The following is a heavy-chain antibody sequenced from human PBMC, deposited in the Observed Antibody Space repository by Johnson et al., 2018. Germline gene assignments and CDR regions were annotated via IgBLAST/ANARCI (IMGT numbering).Heavy chain of an antibody. D-gene: IGHD1-26*01. J-gene: IGHJ3*02. CDR2: ISHDGSIE. CDR3: AREVGATTSTRDAFDI. Sequence: VQSGGSLRLSCAASGFTFSNYAMHWVRQAPGKGLEWVAVISHDGSIEYYADSVKGRFTISRDNSKNTLFLQMNSLRAEDTAVYYCAREVGATTSTRDAFDIWGQGTMVTVSS. V-gene: IGHV3-30-3*01. CDR1: GFTFSNYA.